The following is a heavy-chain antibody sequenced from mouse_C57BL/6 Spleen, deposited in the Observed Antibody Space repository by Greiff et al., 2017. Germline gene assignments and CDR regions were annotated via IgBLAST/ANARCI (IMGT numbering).Heavy chain of an antibody. CDR1: GFSLTSYG. CDR2: IWSGGST. Sequence: QVQLQQSGPGLVQPSQSLSITCTVSGFSLTSYGVHWVRQSPGKGLEWLGVIWSGGSTDNNAAFISRLSISKDNTKIQVFFKMNSLQADDTAIYYCAGNAIYYYGSSPSYAMDYWGQGTSVTVSS. J-gene: IGHJ4*01. CDR3: AGNAIYYYGSSPSYAMDY. V-gene: IGHV2-2*01. D-gene: IGHD1-1*01.